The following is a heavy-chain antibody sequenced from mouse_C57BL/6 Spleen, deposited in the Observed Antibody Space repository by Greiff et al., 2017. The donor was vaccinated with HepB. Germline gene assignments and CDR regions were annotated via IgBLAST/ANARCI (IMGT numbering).Heavy chain of an antibody. CDR3: ARTPDAMDY. CDR2: INPNNGGT. J-gene: IGHJ4*01. Sequence: EVQLQQSGPELVKPGASVKISCKASGYTFTDYYMNWVKQSHGKSLEWIGDINPNNGGTSYNQKFKGKATLTVDKSSSTAYMELLSLPSEDSAVYYCARTPDAMDYWGQGTSVTVSS. V-gene: IGHV1-26*01. CDR1: GYTFTDYY.